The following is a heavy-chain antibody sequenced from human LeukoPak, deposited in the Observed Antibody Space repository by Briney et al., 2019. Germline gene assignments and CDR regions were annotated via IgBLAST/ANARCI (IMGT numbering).Heavy chain of an antibody. CDR3: ASSYYDSSGPESVVDY. J-gene: IGHJ4*02. V-gene: IGHV3-7*01. D-gene: IGHD3-22*01. CDR1: GFTFSSYW. CDR2: IKQDGSEK. Sequence: GGSLRLSCAASGFTFSSYWMSWVRQAPGKGLEWVANIKQDGSEKYYVDSVKGRFTISRDNAKNSLYLQMNSLRAEDTAVYYCASSYYDSSGPESVVDYWGQGTLVTVSS.